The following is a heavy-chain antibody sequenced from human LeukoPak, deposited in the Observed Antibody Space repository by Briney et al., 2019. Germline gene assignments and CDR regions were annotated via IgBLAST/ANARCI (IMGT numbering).Heavy chain of an antibody. CDR3: ARGPIGGNWFDP. V-gene: IGHV3-33*01. J-gene: IGHJ5*02. CDR2: IWYDGSNK. Sequence: GRSLRLSCAASGFTISSYGMHWVRQAPGKGLEWVAVIWYDGSNKYYADSVKGRFTISRDNSKNTLYLQMNSLRAEDTAVYYCARGPIGGNWFDPWGQGTLVTVSS. D-gene: IGHD3-10*01. CDR1: GFTISSYG.